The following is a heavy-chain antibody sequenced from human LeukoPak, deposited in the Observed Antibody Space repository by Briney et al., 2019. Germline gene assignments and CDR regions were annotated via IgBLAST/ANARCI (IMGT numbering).Heavy chain of an antibody. D-gene: IGHD7-27*01. V-gene: IGHV3-74*01. CDR1: GFTFSSYW. J-gene: IGHJ3*02. CDR2: INSDGTGT. CDR3: ASVTVLGKRNAFDN. Sequence: GGSLRLSCAASGFTFSSYWMHWVRQAPGKGLVWVSRINSDGTGTNYADSVKGRFTISRDNAKNTLYLQMNSLRAEDTAVYYCASVTVLGKRNAFDNWGRGTMVTVS.